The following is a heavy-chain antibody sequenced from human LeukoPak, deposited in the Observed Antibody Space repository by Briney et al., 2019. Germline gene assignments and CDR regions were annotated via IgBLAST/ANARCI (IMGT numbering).Heavy chain of an antibody. CDR2: IYYSGST. V-gene: IGHV4-59*01. D-gene: IGHD5-12*01. CDR3: AREGGGYDSNFDY. CDR1: GGSISSYY. Sequence: PSGTLSLTCAVSGGSISSYYWSWIRQPPGKGLEWIGYIYYSGSTNYNPSLKSRVTISVDTSKNQFSLKLSSVTAADTAVYYCAREGGGYDSNFDYWSQGTLVTVSS. J-gene: IGHJ4*02.